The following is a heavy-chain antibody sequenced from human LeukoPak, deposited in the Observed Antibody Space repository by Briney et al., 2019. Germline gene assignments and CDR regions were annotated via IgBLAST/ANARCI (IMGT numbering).Heavy chain of an antibody. CDR3: ARNGDDYYYGMDV. V-gene: IGHV4-31*03. D-gene: IGHD4-17*01. CDR1: GGSMSSGGYY. Sequence: SETLSLTCTVSGGSMSSGGYYWSWIRQHPGKGLEWIGYIYYSGSTYYNPSLKSRVTISVVTSKNQFSLKLSSVTAADPAVYYCARNGDDYYYGMDVWRQGTTVTVSS. CDR2: IYYSGST. J-gene: IGHJ6*02.